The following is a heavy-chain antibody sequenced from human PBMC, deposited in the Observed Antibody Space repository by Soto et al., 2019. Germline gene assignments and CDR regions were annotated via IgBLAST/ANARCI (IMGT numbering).Heavy chain of an antibody. D-gene: IGHD6-19*01. CDR1: GGSISSYY. J-gene: IGHJ6*02. CDR2: IYYSGST. V-gene: IGHV4-59*01. CDR3: ARVGADSSASHGYYYYYGMDL. Sequence: SETLSLTCTVSGGSISSYYWSWIRQPPGKGLEWIGYIYYSGSTNYNPSLKSRVTISVGTSKNQFSLKLSSVTAADTAVYYCARVGADSSASHGYYYYYGMDLWAQATKVTVTS.